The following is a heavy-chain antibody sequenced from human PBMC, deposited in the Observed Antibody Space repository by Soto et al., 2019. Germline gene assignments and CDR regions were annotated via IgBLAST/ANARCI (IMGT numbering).Heavy chain of an antibody. D-gene: IGHD2-15*01. CDR2: INIGNGNT. CDR1: GYAFTYYP. Sequence: QVQLVQSGAEVKKPGASVKISCKASGYAFTYYPIHWVRQAPGQRLEWVGWINIGNGNTEYSQKFRGRVTITTDTSASTAYMELRSLTSEDTAVYYCAREPLCGGKCYDNYFDPWGQGTLVTVSS. V-gene: IGHV1-3*04. J-gene: IGHJ5*02. CDR3: AREPLCGGKCYDNYFDP.